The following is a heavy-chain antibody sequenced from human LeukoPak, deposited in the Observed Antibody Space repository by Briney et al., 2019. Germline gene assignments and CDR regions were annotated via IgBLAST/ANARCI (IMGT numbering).Heavy chain of an antibody. CDR3: AKTTPEDYDFWSGYSYYFDY. D-gene: IGHD3-3*01. J-gene: IGHJ4*02. CDR2: ISGSGGST. CDR1: GFTFSSYA. V-gene: IGHV3-23*01. Sequence: GGSLRLSCAASGFTFSSYAMSWVRQAPGKGLEWVSAISGSGGSTYYADSVKDRFTISRDNSKNTLYLQMNSLRAEDTAVYYCAKTTPEDYDFWSGYSYYFDYWGQGTLVTVSS.